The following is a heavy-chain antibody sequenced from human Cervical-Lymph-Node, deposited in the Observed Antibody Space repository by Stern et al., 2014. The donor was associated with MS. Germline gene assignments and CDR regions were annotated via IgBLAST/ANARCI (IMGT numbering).Heavy chain of an antibody. CDR3: ARGVNDDFWSGQAY. D-gene: IGHD3-3*01. J-gene: IGHJ4*02. CDR2: LIPIFGTA. CDR1: GGTFSSSA. V-gene: IGHV1-69*01. Sequence: QVQLVQSGAEVKKPGSSVKVSCKASGGTFSSSAISWVRPAPGQGLEWMGGLIPIFGTANYAQKFQGRVTITSDESTSTAYMELSSLRSDDTAVYYCARGVNDDFWSGQAYWGQGTLVTVSS.